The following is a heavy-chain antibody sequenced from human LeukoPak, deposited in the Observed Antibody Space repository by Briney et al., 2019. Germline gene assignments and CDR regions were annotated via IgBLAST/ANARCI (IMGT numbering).Heavy chain of an antibody. CDR1: GFTFTDYA. CDR3: VKDQEYSYDY. J-gene: IGHJ4*02. Sequence: PGGSLRLSCSASGFTFTDYAMHWVRQAAGKGLEYVSTISMDGRSKTYAESVKGRFTISRDNSKTTLSLQLSSLRTDDTAIYYCVKDQEYSYDYWGQGTLVTVSS. D-gene: IGHD5-18*01. CDR2: ISMDGRSK. V-gene: IGHV3-64D*06.